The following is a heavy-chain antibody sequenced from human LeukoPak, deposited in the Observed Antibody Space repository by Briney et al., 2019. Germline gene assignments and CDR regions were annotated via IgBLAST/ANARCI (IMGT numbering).Heavy chain of an antibody. CDR2: INPNSGGT. CDR1: GYTLTGYY. Sequence: ASVKVSCKASGYTLTGYYMHWVRQAPGQGLEWMGWINPNSGGTNYAQKFQGRVTMTRDTSISTAYMELSRLRSDDTAVYYCAREYSYGYSFDYWGQGTLVTVSS. CDR3: AREYSYGYSFDY. J-gene: IGHJ4*02. V-gene: IGHV1-2*02. D-gene: IGHD5-18*01.